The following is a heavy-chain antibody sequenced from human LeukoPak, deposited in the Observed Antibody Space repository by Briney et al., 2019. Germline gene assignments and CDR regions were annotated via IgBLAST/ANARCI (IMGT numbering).Heavy chain of an antibody. CDR3: ARVLVGTALSYYFDY. CDR1: GFTFSSYA. J-gene: IGHJ4*02. Sequence: PGGSLRLSCAASGFTFSSYAMHWVRQAPGKGLEYVSAISSNGGSTYYANSVKGRFTISRDNSKNSLYLQMNSLRVEDTAVYYCARVLVGTALSYYFDYWGQGTLVTVSS. V-gene: IGHV3-64*01. D-gene: IGHD1-26*01. CDR2: ISSNGGST.